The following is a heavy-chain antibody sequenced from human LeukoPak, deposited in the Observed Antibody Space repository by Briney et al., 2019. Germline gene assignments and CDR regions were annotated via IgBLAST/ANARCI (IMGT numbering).Heavy chain of an antibody. Sequence: GESLKISCKGFGYIFAHYWIGWVRQMPGKGLEWMGVIYPGDSDTRYSPSFQGQVTISADKSISTAYLQWSSLKASDTAMYYCARGMYYFDYWGQGTLVTVSS. D-gene: IGHD3-16*01. CDR3: ARGMYYFDY. CDR1: GYIFAHYW. CDR2: IYPGDSDT. V-gene: IGHV5-51*01. J-gene: IGHJ4*02.